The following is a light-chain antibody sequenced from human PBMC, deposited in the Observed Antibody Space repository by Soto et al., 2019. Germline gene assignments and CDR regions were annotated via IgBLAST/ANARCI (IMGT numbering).Light chain of an antibody. CDR3: SSFAGSYIHV. Sequence: QSALTQPRSVSGSPGQAVTFSCTGTNSDIGAYDYVSWYQQLPGKAPKLIIYDVTKRPSGVPNRFSGSKSGNTACLTISGLQAEDEADYFCSSFAGSYIHVFGSGTKVTVL. V-gene: IGLV2-11*01. CDR1: NSDIGAYDY. CDR2: DVT. J-gene: IGLJ1*01.